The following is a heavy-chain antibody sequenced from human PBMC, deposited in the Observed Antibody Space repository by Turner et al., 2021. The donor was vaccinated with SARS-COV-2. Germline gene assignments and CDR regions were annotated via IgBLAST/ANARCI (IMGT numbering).Heavy chain of an antibody. J-gene: IGHJ4*02. D-gene: IGHD3-22*01. V-gene: IGHV4-39*01. CDR3: VRNSPKWYYYDSSGYYDY. CDR2: IYYSGST. CDR1: GGSISSRSYF. Sequence: QLQLQESGPGLVKPSETLSLTCTVSGGSISSRSYFWGWIRQPPGKGLEWIGSIYYSGSTYHNPSLKSRVTISVDTSKNQFSLKLSSVTAADTAVYYCVRNSPKWYYYDSSGYYDYWGQGTLVTVSS.